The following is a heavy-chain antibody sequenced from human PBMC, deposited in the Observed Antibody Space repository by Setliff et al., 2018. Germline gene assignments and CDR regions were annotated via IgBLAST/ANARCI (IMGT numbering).Heavy chain of an antibody. J-gene: IGHJ4*02. Sequence: GGSLRLSCAASGFNFNLYNMNWVRQAPGKGLEWVSYIISNSLTIHYADSVRGRFTVSRDNARNSLYLRMNNLRAEDTAVYYCVKDMGVVPAGSEFDFWGQGALVTVSS. V-gene: IGHV3-48*01. CDR1: GFNFNLYN. CDR2: IISNSLTI. CDR3: VKDMGVVPAGSEFDF. D-gene: IGHD2-2*01.